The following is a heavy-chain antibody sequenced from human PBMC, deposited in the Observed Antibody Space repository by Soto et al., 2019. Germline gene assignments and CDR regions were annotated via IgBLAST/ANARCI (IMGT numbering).Heavy chain of an antibody. Sequence: ASVKVSCKASGYSFTNSDVSWVRQATGQGLEWRGWMNPGSGDTGYAQKFQGRVTMTRDISIATAYMELSSLRSDDTAIYYWARRETFGSLNWFDPWGQGTLVTFSS. J-gene: IGHJ5*02. CDR3: ARRETFGSLNWFDP. D-gene: IGHD3-16*01. CDR1: GYSFTNSD. CDR2: MNPGSGDT. V-gene: IGHV1-8*01.